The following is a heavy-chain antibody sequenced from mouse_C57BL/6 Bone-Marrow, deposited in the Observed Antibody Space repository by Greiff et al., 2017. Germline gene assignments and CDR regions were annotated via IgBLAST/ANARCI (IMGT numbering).Heavy chain of an antibody. J-gene: IGHJ2*01. CDR1: GYTFTSYG. V-gene: IGHV1-81*01. CDR3: ARLELDYDDFDY. CDR2: IYPRSGNT. Sequence: LQLQESGAELARPGASVKLSCKASGYTFTSYGISWVKQRTGQGLEWIGEIYPRSGNTYYNEKFKGKATLTADKSSSTAYMELRSLTSEDSAVYFCARLELDYDDFDYWGQGTTLTVSS. D-gene: IGHD2-4*01.